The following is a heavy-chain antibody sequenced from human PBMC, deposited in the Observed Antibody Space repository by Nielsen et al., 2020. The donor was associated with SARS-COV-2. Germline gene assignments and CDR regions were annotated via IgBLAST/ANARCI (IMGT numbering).Heavy chain of an antibody. J-gene: IGHJ4*02. CDR1: GGSIGSYY. Sequence: SETLSLTCTVFGGSIGSYYWSWIRQPPGKGLEWIGHIFNTGSTSYNPSLRSRVTILVDTSKNHFSLKLTSVTAADTAVYYCARDRWQQLVPTHWGQGTLVTVSS. D-gene: IGHD6-13*01. V-gene: IGHV4-59*13. CDR2: IFNTGST. CDR3: ARDRWQQLVPTH.